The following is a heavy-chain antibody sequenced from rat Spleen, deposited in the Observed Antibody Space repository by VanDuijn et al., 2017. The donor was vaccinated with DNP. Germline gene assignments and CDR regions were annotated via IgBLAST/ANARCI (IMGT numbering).Heavy chain of an antibody. D-gene: IGHD4-3*01. J-gene: IGHJ2*01. Sequence: EVQLVESGGGLVQPGRSLKLSCIASGFTFSDYNMAWVRQAPKKGLEWVATISYGGSGTYYGDSVKGRFTISRDNAKSTLYLQMDSLRSEDTATYYCAKNSGYYFDYWGQGVMVTVSS. V-gene: IGHV5-7*01. CDR1: GFTFSDYN. CDR2: ISYGGSGT. CDR3: AKNSGYYFDY.